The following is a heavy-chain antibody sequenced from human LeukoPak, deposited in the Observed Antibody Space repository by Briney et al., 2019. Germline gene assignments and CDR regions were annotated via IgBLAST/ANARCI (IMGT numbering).Heavy chain of an antibody. CDR2: IYYSGST. D-gene: IGHD3-10*01. V-gene: IGHV4-59*01. J-gene: IGHJ3*02. CDR1: GGSFSGYY. Sequence: PSETLSLTCAAYGGSFSGYYWSWIRQPPGKGLEWIGYIYYSGSTNYNPSLKSRVTISVDTSKNQFSLKLSSVTAADTAVYYCASGYGSGSYRDAFDIWGQGTMVTVSS. CDR3: ASGYGSGSYRDAFDI.